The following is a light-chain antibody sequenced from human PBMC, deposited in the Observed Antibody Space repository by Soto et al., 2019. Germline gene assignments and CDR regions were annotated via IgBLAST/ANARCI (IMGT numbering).Light chain of an antibody. Sequence: DIQMTQSPSTLSASVGDRVTITCRASQSISTWLAWYQQKPGKAPNLLIYDASSLESGDPPRFSGSGSGTEFTLAIRSLQPDDFASYYCQQWGDYARSFGKGNKVEIK. CDR3: QQWGDYARS. CDR1: QSISTW. CDR2: DAS. J-gene: IGKJ1*01. V-gene: IGKV1-5*01.